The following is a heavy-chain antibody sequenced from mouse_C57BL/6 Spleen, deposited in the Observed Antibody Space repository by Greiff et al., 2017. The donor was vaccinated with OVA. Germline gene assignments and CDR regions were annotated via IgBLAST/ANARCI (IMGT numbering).Heavy chain of an antibody. CDR2: IDPSDSYT. CDR3: ARLWSQKVYAMDY. Sequence: QVQLKQPGAELVMPGASVKLSCKASGYTFTSYWMHWVKQRPGQGLEWIGEIDPSDSYTNYNQKFKGKSTLTVDKSSSTAYMQLSSLTSEDSAVYYCARLWSQKVYAMDYWGQGTSVTVSS. J-gene: IGHJ4*01. D-gene: IGHD1-1*02. CDR1: GYTFTSYW. V-gene: IGHV1-69*01.